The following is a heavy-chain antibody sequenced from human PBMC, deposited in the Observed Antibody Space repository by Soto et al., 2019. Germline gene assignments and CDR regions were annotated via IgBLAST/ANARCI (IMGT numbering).Heavy chain of an antibody. D-gene: IGHD4-17*01. CDR2: INHSGST. V-gene: IGHV4-34*01. J-gene: IGHJ4*02. CDR3: SRGRRTAVTIDY. CDR1: GGYFSGYY. Sequence: PSETLSLTCAVYGGYFSGYYWSWIRQPPGKGLEWIGEINHSGSTNYNPSLKSRVTISVDTSKNQFSLKLSSVTAADTAVYYCSRGRRTAVTIDYWGQGTLVTVSS.